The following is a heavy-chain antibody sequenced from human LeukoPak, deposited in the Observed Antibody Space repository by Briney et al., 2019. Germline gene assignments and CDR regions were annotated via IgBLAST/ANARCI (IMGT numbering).Heavy chain of an antibody. CDR3: ARNGFGQQVVKY. CDR2: IYYTGNT. V-gene: IGHV4-59*01. J-gene: IGHJ4*02. D-gene: IGHD6-13*01. CDR1: GASISSYY. Sequence: SETLSLTCTVSGASISSYYWSWIRQPPGKGLEWLGYIYYTGNTNYNPSLKSRVTISVDTSKNQFSLKLTSVTAADSAVYYCARNGFGQQVVKYWGQGTLVTVSS.